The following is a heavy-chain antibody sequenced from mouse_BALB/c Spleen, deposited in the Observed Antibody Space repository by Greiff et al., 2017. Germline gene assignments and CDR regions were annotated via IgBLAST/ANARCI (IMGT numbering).Heavy chain of an antibody. CDR1: GYSITSYYA. Sequence: EVQLQQSGPGLVKPSQSLSLTCTVTGYSITSYYAWNWIRQFPGNKLEWMGYISYSGSTSYNPSLKSRISITRDTSKNQFFLQLNSVTTEDTATYYCAYVITAATGYFDVWGAGTTVTVSS. CDR3: AYVITAATGYFDV. D-gene: IGHD1-2*01. CDR2: ISYSGST. J-gene: IGHJ1*01. V-gene: IGHV3-2*02.